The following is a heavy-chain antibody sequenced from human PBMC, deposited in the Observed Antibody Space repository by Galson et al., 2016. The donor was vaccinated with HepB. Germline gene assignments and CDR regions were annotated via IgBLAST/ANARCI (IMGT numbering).Heavy chain of an antibody. V-gene: IGHV4-34*01. CDR2: INHSGNT. CDR1: GGLLSGFY. J-gene: IGHJ6*02. Sequence: SETLSLTCGLSGGLLSGFYWSWIRQSPGRGLEWIGEINHSGNTNYNPSLKSRVSISVDTSNYQFSLRLTSVTAADSGVYYCARVRRTGTTRHYYYSRMDVWGQGTTVTV. CDR3: ARVRRTGTTRHYYYSRMDV. D-gene: IGHD1-7*01.